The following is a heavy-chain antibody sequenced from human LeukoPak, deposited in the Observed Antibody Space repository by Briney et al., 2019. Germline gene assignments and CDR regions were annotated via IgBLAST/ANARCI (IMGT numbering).Heavy chain of an antibody. D-gene: IGHD4-11*01. Sequence: ASVKVSCKASGGTFSSYAISWVRQAPGQGLEWMGGIIPIFGTANYAQKFQGRVTITTDESTSTAYMELSSLRSEDTAVYYCARARATTYSNYEGNWFDPWGQGTLVTVSS. J-gene: IGHJ5*02. CDR2: IIPIFGTA. CDR1: GGTFSSYA. CDR3: ARARATTYSNYEGNWFDP. V-gene: IGHV1-69*05.